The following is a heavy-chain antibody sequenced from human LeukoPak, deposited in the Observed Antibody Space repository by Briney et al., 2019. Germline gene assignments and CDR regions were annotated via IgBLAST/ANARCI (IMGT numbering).Heavy chain of an antibody. Sequence: GESLKISCKGSGYSFTNYWIGWVRQMTGKGLEWMGIIYPGDSDIRYSPSFQGQVTISVDKSIRTAYLQWSSLKASDTAVYYCARRGDNSGYYSFDYWGQGTLATVSS. J-gene: IGHJ4*02. V-gene: IGHV5-51*01. CDR3: ARRGDNSGYYSFDY. CDR1: GYSFTNYW. CDR2: IYPGDSDI. D-gene: IGHD3-22*01.